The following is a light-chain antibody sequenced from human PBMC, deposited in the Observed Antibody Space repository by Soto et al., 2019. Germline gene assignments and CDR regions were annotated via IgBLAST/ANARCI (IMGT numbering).Light chain of an antibody. Sequence: EIVMTQSPATLSVSPGERDTLSCRASQSVSSNLAWYQQKPGQAPRLLIYGASTRATGIPARFSGSGSGTEFTLTISSLQSEDFAVYYCQQYNNWLVTFGPGTRLEIK. J-gene: IGKJ5*01. V-gene: IGKV3-15*01. CDR3: QQYNNWLVT. CDR1: QSVSSN. CDR2: GAS.